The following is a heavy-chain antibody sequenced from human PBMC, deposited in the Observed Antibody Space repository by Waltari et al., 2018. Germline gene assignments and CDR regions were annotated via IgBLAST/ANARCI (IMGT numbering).Heavy chain of an antibody. J-gene: IGHJ1*01. CDR2: IIPIFGTA. CDR1: GGTFRRYA. CDR3: ARDVGYSYDPVLQH. V-gene: IGHV1-69*08. D-gene: IGHD5-18*01. Sequence: QVQLVQSGAEVKKPGSSVTVSCKASGGTFRRYAYHWVRQAPGQGLEWMGRIIPIFGTANYAQKSQGRVTITADKSTSTAYMELSSLRSEDTAVYYCARDVGYSYDPVLQHWGQGTLVTVSS.